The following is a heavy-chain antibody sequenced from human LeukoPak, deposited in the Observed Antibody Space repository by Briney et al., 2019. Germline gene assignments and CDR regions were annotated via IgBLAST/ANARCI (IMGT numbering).Heavy chain of an antibody. Sequence: SVKVSCKASGGTFSSYAISWVRQAPGQGLEWMGRIIPIFGTANYAQKFQGRVTITTDESTSTAYVELSSLRSEDTAVYYCARKGYCTNGVCYPSNRFDPWGQGTLVTVSS. CDR3: ARKGYCTNGVCYPSNRFDP. CDR1: GGTFSSYA. D-gene: IGHD2-8*01. J-gene: IGHJ5*02. V-gene: IGHV1-69*05. CDR2: IIPIFGTA.